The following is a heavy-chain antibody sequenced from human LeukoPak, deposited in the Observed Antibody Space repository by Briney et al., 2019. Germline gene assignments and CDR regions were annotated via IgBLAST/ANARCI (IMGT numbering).Heavy chain of an antibody. CDR2: ITAGGDST. CDR1: GFPFSGYA. CDR3: AKDAYYYDRSGYYYRFDF. J-gene: IGHJ4*02. D-gene: IGHD3-22*01. Sequence: GGSLRLSCAASGFPFSGYAMSWVCLAPGKGLEWVSAITAGGDSTYYADSVKGRFIISRENSENTLYLQMNSLRPEDTAVYYCAKDAYYYDRSGYYYRFDFWGQGTLVTVSS. V-gene: IGHV3-23*01.